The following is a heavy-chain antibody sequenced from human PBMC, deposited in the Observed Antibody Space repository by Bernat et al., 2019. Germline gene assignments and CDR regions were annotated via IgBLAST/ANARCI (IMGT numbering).Heavy chain of an antibody. CDR2: ISYDGSNK. J-gene: IGHJ3*02. D-gene: IGHD1-26*01. Sequence: QVQLVESGGGVVQPGRSLRLSCAASGFTFSSYAMHWVRQAPGKGLEWVAVISYDGSNKYYADSVKGRFTISRDNSKNTLYLQMNSLRAEDTAVYYCARGRSFYSGSYFNAFDIWGQGTMVTVSS. CDR1: GFTFSSYA. CDR3: ARGRSFYSGSYFNAFDI. V-gene: IGHV3-30-3*01.